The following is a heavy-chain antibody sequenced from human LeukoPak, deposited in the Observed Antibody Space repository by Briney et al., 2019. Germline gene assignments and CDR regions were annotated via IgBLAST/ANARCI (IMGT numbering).Heavy chain of an antibody. D-gene: IGHD3-22*01. CDR2: ISWNSGSI. V-gene: IGHV3-9*01. CDR1: GFTFDDYA. Sequence: GGSLRLSCAASGFTFDDYAMHWVRQAPGKGLEWVSGISWNSGSIGYADSVKGRFTISRDNAKNSLYLQMNSLRAEDTALYYCAKDIYDSSGLTPHGAFDIWGQGTMVTASS. CDR3: AKDIYDSSGLTPHGAFDI. J-gene: IGHJ3*02.